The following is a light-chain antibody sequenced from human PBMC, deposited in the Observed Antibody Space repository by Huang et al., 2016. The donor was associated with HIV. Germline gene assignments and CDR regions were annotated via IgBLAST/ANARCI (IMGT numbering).Light chain of an antibody. Sequence: EIVMTQSPATLSVSPGERVTLSCRANRSVSTNLAWYQQRHGQAPRLLIYGSSTRAPGIPARFSGSGSGTDFSLTISSLQSEDVARYYCHQYNNWLLSFGGGTRV. CDR3: HQYNNWLLS. CDR1: RSVSTN. J-gene: IGKJ4*01. CDR2: GSS. V-gene: IGKV3-15*01.